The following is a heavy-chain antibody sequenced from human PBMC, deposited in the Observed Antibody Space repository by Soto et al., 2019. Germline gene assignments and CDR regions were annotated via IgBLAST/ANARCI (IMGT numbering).Heavy chain of an antibody. Sequence: GGSLRLSCAASGFTFSKAWMSWVRQAPGKGLEWVGRIKSKNDGGTTDYAAPVRGRFTISRDDSKNTLYLQMNSLKTEDTAVYYCTTLLTGYDYYYYYIDVWGKGTTVTVS. V-gene: IGHV3-15*01. CDR3: TTLLTGYDYYYYYIDV. D-gene: IGHD3-9*01. CDR2: IKSKNDGGTT. CDR1: GFTFSKAW. J-gene: IGHJ6*03.